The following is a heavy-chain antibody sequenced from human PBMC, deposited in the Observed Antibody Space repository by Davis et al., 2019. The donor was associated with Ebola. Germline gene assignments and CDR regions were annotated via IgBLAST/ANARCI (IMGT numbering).Heavy chain of an antibody. Sequence: PGGSLRLSCAASGFTFSSYGMSWVRQAPGEGLEWVSYISGSSSTVYNADSEKGRFTISRDNAQNSLYLQINSLRVEDTALYYCARASVRFNVEPVIVSDFDYWGQGTLVTVSS. D-gene: IGHD1-14*01. V-gene: IGHV3-48*04. CDR1: GFTFSSYG. CDR2: ISGSSSTV. J-gene: IGHJ4*02. CDR3: ARASVRFNVEPVIVSDFDY.